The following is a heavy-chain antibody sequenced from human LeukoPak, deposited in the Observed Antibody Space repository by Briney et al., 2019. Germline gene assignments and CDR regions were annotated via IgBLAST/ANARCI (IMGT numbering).Heavy chain of an antibody. V-gene: IGHV3-30-3*01. CDR2: ISYDGSNK. CDR3: ARGYDSSGYYYSYFDY. D-gene: IGHD3-22*01. J-gene: IGHJ4*02. CDR1: GFTFSSYA. Sequence: GRSLRLSCAASGFTFSSYATHWVRQAPGKGLEGVAVISYDGSNKYYADSVKGRFTISRDNSKNTLYLQMNSLRAEDTAVYYCARGYDSSGYYYSYFDYWGQGTLVTVSS.